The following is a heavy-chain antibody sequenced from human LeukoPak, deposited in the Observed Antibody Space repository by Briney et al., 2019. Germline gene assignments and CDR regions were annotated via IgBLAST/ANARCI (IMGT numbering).Heavy chain of an antibody. CDR1: GFTVSSNY. Sequence: GGSLRLSCAASGFTVSSNYMSWVRQAPGKGLEWVSVIYSGGSTYYADSVKGRFTISRDNAKNSLYLQMNSLRAEDTALYYCAREDSSSWAYYFDYWGQGTLVTVSS. D-gene: IGHD6-13*01. CDR3: AREDSSSWAYYFDY. V-gene: IGHV3-53*01. J-gene: IGHJ4*02. CDR2: IYSGGST.